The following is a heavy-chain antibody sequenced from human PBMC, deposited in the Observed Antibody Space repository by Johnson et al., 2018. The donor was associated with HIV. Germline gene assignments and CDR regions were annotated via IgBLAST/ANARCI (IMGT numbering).Heavy chain of an antibody. Sequence: QMQLVESGGGLVQPGGSLRLSCAASGFTFSSYGMHWVRQAPGKGLEWVAFIRYDGSNKYYADSVKGRFTISRDNSKNTLYLQMNSLRVEDTAVYYCAKGQVARGAFDIWGQGTMVTVSS. D-gene: IGHD2-15*01. CDR3: AKGQVARGAFDI. CDR2: IRYDGSNK. CDR1: GFTFSSYG. V-gene: IGHV3-30*02. J-gene: IGHJ3*02.